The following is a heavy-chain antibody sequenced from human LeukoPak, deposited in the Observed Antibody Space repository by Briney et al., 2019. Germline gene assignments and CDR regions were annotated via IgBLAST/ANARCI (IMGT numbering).Heavy chain of an antibody. J-gene: IGHJ6*03. V-gene: IGHV4-59*01. CDR3: ARETSQKGAHYMDV. D-gene: IGHD3-16*01. CDR1: GGSISSYY. Sequence: SETLSLTCTVSGGSISSYYWSWIRQPPGKGLEWIGDIYYSGYTNYNPSLKSRVTISVDTSKYQFSLKLRSVTAADTAVYYCARETSQKGAHYMDVWGKGTTVTIPS. CDR2: IYYSGYT.